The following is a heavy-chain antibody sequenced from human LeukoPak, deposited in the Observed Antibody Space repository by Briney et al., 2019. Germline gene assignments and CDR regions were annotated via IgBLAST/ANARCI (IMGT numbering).Heavy chain of an antibody. CDR3: ARTVQWLLNSYFDY. V-gene: IGHV4-59*01. CDR2: VYYRGGP. Sequence: PSETLSLTCTVSGGSIISYYWSWIRQSPGKGLEWIGFVYYRGGPNYNPSLKNRVTISEDTSKNKISLKLTSVTAADTAVYYCARTVQWLLNSYFDYWGQGTVVTVSS. J-gene: IGHJ4*02. CDR1: GGSIISYY. D-gene: IGHD3-22*01.